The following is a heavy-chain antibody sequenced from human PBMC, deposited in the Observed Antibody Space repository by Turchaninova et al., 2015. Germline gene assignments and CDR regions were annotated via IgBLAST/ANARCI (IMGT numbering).Heavy chain of an antibody. CDR1: GYSFTTYA. V-gene: IGHV1-3*01. D-gene: IGHD6-19*01. CDR3: AKDGSRISVAGNMYYFDH. Sequence: QVHLVQSGAEVKKPGASVKVSCKASGYSFTTYAIHWVRQAHGQRLEWVRWINAGNGNTKYSQEFQGRVSITRDTSASTVYMEVSSLKSEDTALYFCAKDGSRISVAGNMYYFDHWGQGTLVSVSS. J-gene: IGHJ4*02. CDR2: INAGNGNT.